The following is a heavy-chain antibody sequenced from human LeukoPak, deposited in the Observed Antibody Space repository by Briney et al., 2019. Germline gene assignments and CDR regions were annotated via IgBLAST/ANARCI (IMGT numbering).Heavy chain of an antibody. D-gene: IGHD2-15*01. J-gene: IGHJ4*02. CDR1: GGSVSSGSYY. V-gene: IGHV4-61*01. CDR3: PRFREIQDCSGGSCYSGGFDY. CDR2: IYYSGST. Sequence: SEPLSLTCTVSGGSVSSGSYYWSWIRQPPGKGLEWIGYIYYSGSTNYNPSLKSRVTISVDTSKNQFSLKLSSVTAADTAVYYCPRFREIQDCSGGSCYSGGFDYWGQGTLVTVFS.